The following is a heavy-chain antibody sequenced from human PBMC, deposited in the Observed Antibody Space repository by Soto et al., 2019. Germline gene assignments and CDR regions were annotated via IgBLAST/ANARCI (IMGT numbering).Heavy chain of an antibody. CDR2: IVVGSGNT. V-gene: IGHV1-58*01. CDR3: AADGSENAQIREYYYYYGMDV. D-gene: IGHD5-12*01. J-gene: IGHJ6*02. Sequence: GASVKVSCKASGFTFTSSAVQWVRQARGQRLEWIGWIVVGSGNTNYAQKFQERVTITRDMSTSTAYMELSSLRSEDTAVYYCAADGSENAQIREYYYYYGMDVWGQGTTVTVSS. CDR1: GFTFTSSA.